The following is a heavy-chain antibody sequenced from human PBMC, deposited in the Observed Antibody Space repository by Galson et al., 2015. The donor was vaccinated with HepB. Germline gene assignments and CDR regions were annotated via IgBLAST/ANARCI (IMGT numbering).Heavy chain of an antibody. CDR2: IRSQGYGGTT. V-gene: IGHV3-49*03. D-gene: IGHD1-26*01. J-gene: IGHJ4*02. CDR3: TRRDRHSGTYYLGY. CDR1: GFTFGDYV. Sequence: LRLSCAASGFTFGDYVMSWFRQAPGKGLEWIGFIRSQGYGGTTEYAASVKGRFTISRDDSKSIAYLQMNSLKTEDTAVYYCTRRDRHSGTYYLGYWGQGTLVTVSS.